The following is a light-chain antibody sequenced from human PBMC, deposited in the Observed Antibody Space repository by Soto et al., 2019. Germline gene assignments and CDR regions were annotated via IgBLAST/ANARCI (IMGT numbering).Light chain of an antibody. CDR2: DAS. CDR3: QQYNSHSPVYT. V-gene: IGKV1-5*01. Sequence: DIQMTQSPSTLSASVGDRVTITCRASQSISSWLAWYQQKPGKAPKLLIYDASSLESGVPSKFSGSGSGPEFTLTISSLQPDDFATYYCQQYNSHSPVYTFGQGTKLEIK. J-gene: IGKJ2*01. CDR1: QSISSW.